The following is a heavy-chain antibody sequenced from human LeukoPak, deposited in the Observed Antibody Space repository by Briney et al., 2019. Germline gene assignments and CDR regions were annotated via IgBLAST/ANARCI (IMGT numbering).Heavy chain of an antibody. V-gene: IGHV4-39*01. Sequence: SETLSLTCTVSGGSISSSSYYWGWIRQPPGKGLEWIGSIYYSGSTYYNPSLKSRVTISVDTSKNQFSLKLSSVTAADTAVYYCARSPVRCTSTTCFGFYFDYWGQGTLVTVSS. D-gene: IGHD2-2*01. CDR2: IYYSGST. CDR1: GGSISSSSYY. CDR3: ARSPVRCTSTTCFGFYFDY. J-gene: IGHJ4*02.